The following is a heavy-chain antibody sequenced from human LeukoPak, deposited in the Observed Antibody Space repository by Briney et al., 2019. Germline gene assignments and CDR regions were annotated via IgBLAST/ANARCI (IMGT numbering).Heavy chain of an antibody. CDR2: IRYDGSNK. Sequence: GGSLRLSCAASGFTFSSYGMHWVRQAPGKGLEWVAFIRYDGSNKYYADSVKGRFTISRDNSKNTLYLQMNSLRAEDTAVYYCAKGRMVRGVSPFDYWGQGTLVTVSS. CDR3: AKGRMVRGVSPFDY. D-gene: IGHD3-10*01. V-gene: IGHV3-30*02. CDR1: GFTFSSYG. J-gene: IGHJ4*02.